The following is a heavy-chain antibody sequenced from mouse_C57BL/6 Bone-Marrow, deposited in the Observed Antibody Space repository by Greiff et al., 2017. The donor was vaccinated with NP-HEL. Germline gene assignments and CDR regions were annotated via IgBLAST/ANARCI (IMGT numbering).Heavy chain of an antibody. Sequence: VKVVESGPELVKPGASVKLSCKASGYTFTSYDINWVKQRPGQGLEWIGWIYPRDGSTKYNEKFKGKATLTGDTSSSTAYMELHSLTSEDSAVYFCARRSGFAYWGQGTLVTVSA. CDR1: GYTFTSYD. CDR3: ARRSGFAY. J-gene: IGHJ3*01. CDR2: IYPRDGST. V-gene: IGHV1-85*01.